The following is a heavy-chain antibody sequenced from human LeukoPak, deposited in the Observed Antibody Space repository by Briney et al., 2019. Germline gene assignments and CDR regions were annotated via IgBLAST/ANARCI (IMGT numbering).Heavy chain of an antibody. CDR3: AKDLYDLVYAISFDY. V-gene: IGHV3-23*01. Sequence: GGSLRLSCAASGFSFSIYAMSWVRQAPGKGLEWVSAISGSGGSTYYADSVKGRFTISRDNSKNTLYLQINSLRDEDTAVYYCAKDLYDLVYAISFDYWGQGTLVTVSS. CDR1: GFSFSIYA. CDR2: ISGSGGST. D-gene: IGHD2-8*01. J-gene: IGHJ4*02.